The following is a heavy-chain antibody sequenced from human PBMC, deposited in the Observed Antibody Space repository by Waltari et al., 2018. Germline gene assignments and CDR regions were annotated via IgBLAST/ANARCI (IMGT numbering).Heavy chain of an antibody. CDR1: GGSFSGYY. V-gene: IGHV4-34*01. CDR3: ARGPKITFYGDYHFDY. Sequence: QVQLQQWGAGLLKPSETLSLTCAVYGGSFSGYYWSWIRQPPGKGLEWIGEINHSGSTNYTPTVKRRVTISVDASKNQFSLKLSSVTAADTAVYYCARGPKITFYGDYHFDYWGQGTLVTVSS. CDR2: INHSGST. J-gene: IGHJ4*02. D-gene: IGHD4-17*01.